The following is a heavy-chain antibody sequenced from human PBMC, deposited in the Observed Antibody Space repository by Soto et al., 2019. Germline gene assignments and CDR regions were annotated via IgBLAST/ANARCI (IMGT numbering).Heavy chain of an antibody. J-gene: IGHJ4*02. CDR2: IYPGDSET. CDR3: ARLALGVVVNAPFDY. V-gene: IGHV5-51*01. D-gene: IGHD2-15*01. CDR1: GYSFTSYW. Sequence: GESLKISCEGSGYSFTSYWIAWVRQMPGKGLEWMGIIYPGDSETRYSPSFQGQVTISVDKSISTAYLQWSSLKASDTAMYYCARLALGVVVNAPFDYWGQGTMVTVSS.